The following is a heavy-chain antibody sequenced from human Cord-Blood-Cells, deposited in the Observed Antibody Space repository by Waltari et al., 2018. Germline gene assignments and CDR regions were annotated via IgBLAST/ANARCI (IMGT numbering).Heavy chain of an antibody. Sequence: QVQLQQSGPGLVKPSQTLSLTCAISGDSVSSNSAAWNWIRQSPSRGLEWLGRTYNRSNGNNDYAVSGKSRITINPDTSKSQFSLQLNSVTPEDTAVYYCAREYKSEVRYAFDIWGQGTMVTVSS. CDR2: TYNRSNGNN. CDR1: GDSVSSNSAA. CDR3: AREYKSEVRYAFDI. J-gene: IGHJ3*02. D-gene: IGHD1-20*01. V-gene: IGHV6-1*01.